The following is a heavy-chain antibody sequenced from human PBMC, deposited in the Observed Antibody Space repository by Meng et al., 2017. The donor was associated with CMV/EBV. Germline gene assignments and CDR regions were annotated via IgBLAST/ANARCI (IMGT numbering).Heavy chain of an antibody. CDR2: IYYSGTT. CDR3: ARLSGSGTTSTGYHYAFDS. J-gene: IGHJ4*02. D-gene: IGHD3-22*01. CDR1: GGSISSGDYY. Sequence: QGDLRVAGPGLVKPSRTRPLPGGVSGGSISSGDYYWSWIRQPPGKGLGWIGYIYYSGTTYYNPSLESRVTISVDTSKNQFSLNLSSVTAADTAVYYCARLSGSGTTSTGYHYAFDSWGQGTLVTVSS. V-gene: IGHV4-30-4*08.